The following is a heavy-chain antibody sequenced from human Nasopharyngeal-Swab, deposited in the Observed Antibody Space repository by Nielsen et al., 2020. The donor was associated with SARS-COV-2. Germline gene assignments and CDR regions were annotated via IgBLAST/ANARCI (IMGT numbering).Heavy chain of an antibody. CDR1: GFTFSSYA. Sequence: GGSLRLSCAASGFTFSSYAMHWVRQAPGKGLEWVAVISYDGSNKYYADSVKGRFTISRDNSKNTLYLQMNSLRAEDTAVYYCAKIALPRDDAFDIWGQGTMVTVSS. V-gene: IGHV3-30*04. CDR3: AKIALPRDDAFDI. D-gene: IGHD2/OR15-2a*01. J-gene: IGHJ3*02. CDR2: ISYDGSNK.